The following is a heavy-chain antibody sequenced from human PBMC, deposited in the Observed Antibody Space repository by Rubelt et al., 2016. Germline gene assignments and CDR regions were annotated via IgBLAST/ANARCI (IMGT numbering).Heavy chain of an antibody. D-gene: IGHD4/OR15-4a*01. CDR1: GFKFNIYS. V-gene: IGHV3-23*01. CDR2: ISGDGGST. J-gene: IGHJ3*02. CDR3: AKCGVRGANCHLDTFHI. Sequence: LSCAASGFKFNIYSMTWVRQAPGKGPEWVSSISGDGGSTHYADSVKGRFTISRDNSKNTLFLQMDSLRADDTATYYCAKCGVRGANCHLDTFHIWGQGTMVTVSS.